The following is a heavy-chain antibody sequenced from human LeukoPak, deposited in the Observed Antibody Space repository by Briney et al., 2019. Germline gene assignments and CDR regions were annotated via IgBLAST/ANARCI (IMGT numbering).Heavy chain of an antibody. Sequence: SETLSLTCTVSGYSISSGYYWGWIRQPPGKGLEWIGSIYHSGSTYYNPSLKSRVTISVDTSKNQFSLKLSSVTAADTAVYYCAKSIPHYFYYMDVWGKGTTVTISS. CDR3: AKSIPHYFYYMDV. CDR2: IYHSGST. V-gene: IGHV4-38-2*02. J-gene: IGHJ6*03. CDR1: GYSISSGYY.